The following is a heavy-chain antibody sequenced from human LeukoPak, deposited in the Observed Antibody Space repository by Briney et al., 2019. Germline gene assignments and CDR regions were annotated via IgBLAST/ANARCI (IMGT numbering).Heavy chain of an antibody. CDR2: ISYDGSKK. CDR3: ASSLYSGGYGDY. D-gene: IGHD1-26*01. Sequence: PGGSLRLSCAASGFIFSNYATHWVRQAPGKGLEWVAVISYDGSKKYYADSVKGRFTISRDNSKSTVYLQMNRLRAEDTAMHYCASSLYSGGYGDYWGQGTLVTVSS. V-gene: IGHV3-30*01. CDR1: GFIFSNYA. J-gene: IGHJ4*02.